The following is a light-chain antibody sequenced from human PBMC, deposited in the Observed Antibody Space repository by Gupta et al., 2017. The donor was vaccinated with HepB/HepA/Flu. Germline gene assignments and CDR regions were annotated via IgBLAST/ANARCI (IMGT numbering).Light chain of an antibody. Sequence: SALTQPASVSGSPGQSVTLSCPGSSSDFDDSNSVPWYQQHPGEAPKLVIHDVTTRPSGISNRFSCSKSGNTASLTISGLQAEDEADYYCSSYTRNSDVLFGGGTKVTVL. CDR1: SSDFDDSNS. CDR3: SSYTRNSDVL. J-gene: IGLJ2*01. CDR2: DVT. V-gene: IGLV2-14*03.